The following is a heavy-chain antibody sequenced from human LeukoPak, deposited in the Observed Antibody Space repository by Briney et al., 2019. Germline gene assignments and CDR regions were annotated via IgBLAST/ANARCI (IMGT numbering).Heavy chain of an antibody. V-gene: IGHV1-2*02. CDR3: ASAGAYYDSSAYGVDY. CDR2: INPNSGGT. CDR1: GYTFTGYY. J-gene: IGHJ4*02. Sequence: ASVKVSCKASGYTFTGYYMHWVRQAPGQGLEWMGWINPNSGGTNYAQKFQGRVTMTRDTSISTAYMELSRLRSDDTAVYYCASAGAYYDSSAYGVDYWGQGTLVTVSS. D-gene: IGHD3-22*01.